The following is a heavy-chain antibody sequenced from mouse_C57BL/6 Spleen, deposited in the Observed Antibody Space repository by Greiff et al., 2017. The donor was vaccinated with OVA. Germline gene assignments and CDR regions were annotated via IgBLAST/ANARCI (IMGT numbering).Heavy chain of an antibody. CDR1: GFTFSDYG. CDR2: ISSGCSTI. CDR3: ARRTANWDYFNY. V-gene: IGHV5-17*01. D-gene: IGHD4-1*01. Sequence: EVKLMESGGGLVKPGGSLKLSCAASGFTFSDYGMHWVRQAPEKGLEWVAYISSGCSTIYYADTVKGRFTISRDNAKNTLFLQMTSLRSEDTARYYCARRTANWDYFNYWGQGTTLTVSS. J-gene: IGHJ2*01.